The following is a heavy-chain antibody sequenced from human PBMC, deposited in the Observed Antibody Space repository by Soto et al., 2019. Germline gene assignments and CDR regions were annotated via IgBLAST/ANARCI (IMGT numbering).Heavy chain of an antibody. Sequence: QVQLQESGPGLVKPSQTLSLTCTVSGASISSGSYYWSWIRQLPGKGLEWIGCLSHSGSTYYNPSLESSVTISVDPSKHQFSLRVSSVTGADTAVYYCARAVYSNLVYWGQGTRVTVSS. CDR3: ARAVYSNLVY. CDR2: LSHSGST. CDR1: GASISSGSYY. V-gene: IGHV4-31*03. D-gene: IGHD4-4*01. J-gene: IGHJ4*02.